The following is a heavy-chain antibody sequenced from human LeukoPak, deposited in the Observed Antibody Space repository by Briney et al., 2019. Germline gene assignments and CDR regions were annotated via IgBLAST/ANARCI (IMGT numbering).Heavy chain of an antibody. Sequence: GGSLRLSCAASGFTFSSYWMHWVRQAPGKRLVWVSRINSDGSSTSYADSVKGRSTISRDNAKNTLYLQMNSLRAGDTAVYYCARGFGIAVAGNDDAFDIWGQGTMVTVSS. CDR3: ARGFGIAVAGNDDAFDI. V-gene: IGHV3-74*01. D-gene: IGHD6-19*01. CDR1: GFTFSSYW. J-gene: IGHJ3*02. CDR2: INSDGSST.